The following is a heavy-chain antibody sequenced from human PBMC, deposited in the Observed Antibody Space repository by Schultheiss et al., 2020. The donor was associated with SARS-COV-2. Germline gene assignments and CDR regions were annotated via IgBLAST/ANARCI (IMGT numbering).Heavy chain of an antibody. Sequence: GGSLRLSCAASGFTFDDYAMHWVRQAPGKGLEWVSVISSGVTTYYADSVKGRFTISRDNSKNTLYLQMNSLRAEDTAVYYCARDGPVYSSSSPYYYYMDVWGKGTTVTVSS. CDR2: ISSGVTT. CDR3: ARDGPVYSSSSPYYYYMDV. D-gene: IGHD6-6*01. J-gene: IGHJ6*03. V-gene: IGHV3-66*01. CDR1: GFTFDDYA.